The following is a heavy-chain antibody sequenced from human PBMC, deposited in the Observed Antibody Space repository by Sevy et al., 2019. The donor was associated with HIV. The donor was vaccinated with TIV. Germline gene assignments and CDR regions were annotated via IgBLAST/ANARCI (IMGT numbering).Heavy chain of an antibody. CDR3: ARNYCGGDCSIVADY. D-gene: IGHD2-21*02. V-gene: IGHV3-21*01. CDR1: GFTFSSYS. Sequence: GGSLRLSCAASGFTFSSYSMNWVRQAPGKGLEWVSSISSSSSYIYYAGSVKGRFTISRDNAKNSLYLQMNSLRAEDTAVYYCARNYCGGDCSIVADYWGQGTLVTVSS. J-gene: IGHJ4*02. CDR2: ISSSSSYI.